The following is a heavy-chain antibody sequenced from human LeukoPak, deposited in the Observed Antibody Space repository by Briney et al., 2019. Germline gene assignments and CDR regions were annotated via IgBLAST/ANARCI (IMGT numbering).Heavy chain of an antibody. CDR3: ARNPGY. Sequence: PSETLSLTCTVSGASISSYYWSWIRQPPGKGLEWIGYVYYSGTTSYNPSLKSRVTISVDKSMNQFSLKLSSVTAADTAVYYCARNPGYWGQGILATVSS. J-gene: IGHJ1*01. CDR2: VYYSGTT. CDR1: GASISSYY. D-gene: IGHD1-14*01. V-gene: IGHV4-59*12.